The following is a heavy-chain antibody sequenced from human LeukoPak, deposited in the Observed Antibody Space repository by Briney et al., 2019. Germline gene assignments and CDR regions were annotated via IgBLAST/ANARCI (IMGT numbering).Heavy chain of an antibody. CDR3: ARDLGSYDFWSGYPHNWFDP. CDR1: GGSISSYY. J-gene: IGHJ5*02. V-gene: IGHV4-4*07. Sequence: PSETLSLTCTVSGGSISSYYWSWIRQPAGKGLEWIGRIYTSGSTNYNPSLKSRVTMSVDTSKNQFSLKLSSVTAADTAVYYCARDLGSYDFWSGYPHNWFDPWGQGTLVTVSS. D-gene: IGHD3-3*01. CDR2: IYTSGST.